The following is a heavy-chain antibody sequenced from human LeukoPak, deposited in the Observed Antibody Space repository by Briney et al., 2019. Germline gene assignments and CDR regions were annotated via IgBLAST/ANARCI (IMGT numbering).Heavy chain of an antibody. Sequence: PRGSLRLSCAVSGFSFSGHWMHWARQLPGKGLVWVSRISPTGSTTSYADSVKGRFTVSRDNAKNTLYLQVNNLRAEDTAVYYCARGPNSNWSGLDFWGQGTLLTVSS. D-gene: IGHD6-6*01. J-gene: IGHJ4*02. CDR2: ISPTGSTT. CDR1: GFSFSGHW. V-gene: IGHV3-74*01. CDR3: ARGPNSNWSGLDF.